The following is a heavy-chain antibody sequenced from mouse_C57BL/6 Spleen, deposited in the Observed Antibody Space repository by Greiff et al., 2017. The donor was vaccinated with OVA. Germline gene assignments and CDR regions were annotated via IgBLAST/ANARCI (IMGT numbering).Heavy chain of an antibody. CDR2: IYPGDGGT. V-gene: IGHV1-82*01. Sequence: QVQLQQSGPELVKPGASVKMSCKASGYAFTSSWMNWVKQRPGQGLEWIGRIYPGDGGTNYNGKFKGKATLTADKSSSTAYMQRSSLTSEDSAVYLCAREYYDYRYDMDYWGQGTSVTVSS. D-gene: IGHD2-4*01. CDR3: AREYYDYRYDMDY. CDR1: GYAFTSSW. J-gene: IGHJ4*01.